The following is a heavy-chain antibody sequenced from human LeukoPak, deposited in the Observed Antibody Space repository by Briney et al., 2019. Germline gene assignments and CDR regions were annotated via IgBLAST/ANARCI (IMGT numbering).Heavy chain of an antibody. CDR1: GFTFSSYG. D-gene: IGHD5-12*01. V-gene: IGHV3-21*01. Sequence: GGSLRLSCAASGFTFSSYGMHWVRQAPGRGLEWVSSISTGSSHIYYADSVKGRFTISRDNAKNSLYLQMNSLRAEDTAVYYCARDYDEDYWGQGMLVTVSS. CDR2: ISTGSSHI. J-gene: IGHJ4*02. CDR3: ARDYDEDY.